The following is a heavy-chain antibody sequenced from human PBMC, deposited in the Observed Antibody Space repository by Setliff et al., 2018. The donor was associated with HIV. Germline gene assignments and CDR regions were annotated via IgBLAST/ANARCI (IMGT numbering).Heavy chain of an antibody. V-gene: IGHV3-20*04. CDR1: GFTIDDYG. Sequence: GGSLRLSCAASGFTIDDYGMSWVRQVPGKGLEWVSCITSNGGSTGYVDSVKGRFTIFRDNSKKSRYLQMNSLRAEDTALYFCARDYYYMSNAFDMWGQGTMFTVSS. CDR2: ITSNGGST. J-gene: IGHJ3*02. D-gene: IGHD3-22*01. CDR3: ARDYYYMSNAFDM.